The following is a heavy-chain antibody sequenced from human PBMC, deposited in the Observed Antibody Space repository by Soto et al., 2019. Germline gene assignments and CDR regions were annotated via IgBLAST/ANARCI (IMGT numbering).Heavy chain of an antibody. CDR3: VLGTYYFDY. CDR2: ISGSVDNT. Sequence: GGSLRLSCAASGFTFSNYAMSWVRQAPGKGLEWVSGISGSVDNTYHADSVKGRFTISRDNSKNTLYVQMNSLRAEDTAIYYCVLGTYYFDYWGQGTLVTVSS. V-gene: IGHV3-23*01. CDR1: GFTFSNYA. J-gene: IGHJ4*02.